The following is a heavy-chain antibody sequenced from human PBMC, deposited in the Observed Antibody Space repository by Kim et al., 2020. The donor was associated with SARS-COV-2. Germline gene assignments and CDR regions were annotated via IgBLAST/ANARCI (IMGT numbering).Heavy chain of an antibody. Sequence: ASSVKRRFTISGDNSKNTLYLQMNSLRAEDTAVYYCAKGTAYSYYGMDVWGQGTTVTVSS. CDR3: AKGTAYSYYGMDV. J-gene: IGHJ6*02. D-gene: IGHD5-18*01. V-gene: IGHV3-30*02.